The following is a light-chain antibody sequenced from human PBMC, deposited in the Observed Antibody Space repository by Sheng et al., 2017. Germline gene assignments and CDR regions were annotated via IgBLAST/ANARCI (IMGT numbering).Light chain of an antibody. V-gene: IGLV3-1*01. J-gene: IGLJ3*02. CDR1: KLGHKY. CDR3: QAWDTGTWV. Sequence: SYEVTQPPSVSVSPGQTASITCSGDKLGHKYVSWYQQKPGQSPMLVIYQDNKRPSGVPERISGSNSGNTATLTISGTQAVDEADFYCQAWDTGTWVFGGGTKLTVL. CDR2: QDN.